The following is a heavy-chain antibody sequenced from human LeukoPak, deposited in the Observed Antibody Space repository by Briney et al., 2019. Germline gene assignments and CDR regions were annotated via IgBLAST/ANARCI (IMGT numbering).Heavy chain of an antibody. CDR2: ISSGGNT. D-gene: IGHD6-19*01. V-gene: IGHV3-23*01. CDR3: TKDRRQWVVPYFDS. Sequence: GGSLRLSCAASGFTFSTYAMSWVRHTLGKGLEWVSGISSGGNTQYTDSVKGRFTVSRDNSKNTLHLQMDSLRAEDTAIYYCTKDRRQWVVPYFDSWGQGTVVTVSS. CDR1: GFTFSTYA. J-gene: IGHJ4*02.